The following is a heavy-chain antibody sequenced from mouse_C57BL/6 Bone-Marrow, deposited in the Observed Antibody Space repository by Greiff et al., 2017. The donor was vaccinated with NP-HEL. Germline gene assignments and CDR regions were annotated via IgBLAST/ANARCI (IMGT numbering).Heavy chain of an antibody. J-gene: IGHJ2*01. CDR2: IYPGDGDT. V-gene: IGHV1-80*01. CDR1: GYAFSSYW. Sequence: QVQLQQSGAELVKPGASVKISCKASGYAFSSYWLNWVKQRPGKGLEWIGQIYPGDGDTTYNGKFKGKATLTADKSSSTAYIQLSSLTSEVSSVYFCANDWNYFDYWGQGPTLTVSS. D-gene: IGHD2-12*01. CDR3: ANDWNYFDY.